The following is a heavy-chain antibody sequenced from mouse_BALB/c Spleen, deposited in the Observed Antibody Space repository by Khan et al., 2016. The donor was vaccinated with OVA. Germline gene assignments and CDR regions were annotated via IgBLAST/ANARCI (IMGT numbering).Heavy chain of an antibody. CDR1: GYTFTSYV. D-gene: IGHD2-14*01. CDR2: IYPYNDDT. CDR3: AKSYRNDVYFDY. V-gene: IGHV1S136*01. Sequence: VQLQQSGPELVKPGASVKMSCKASGYTFTSYVMHWLRQKPGQGLEWIGYIYPYNDDTKYNEKFKGRATLTSDKSSSTAYLELSRLTSEDSAVYYCAKSYRNDVYFDYGGQGTTLTVSS. J-gene: IGHJ2*01.